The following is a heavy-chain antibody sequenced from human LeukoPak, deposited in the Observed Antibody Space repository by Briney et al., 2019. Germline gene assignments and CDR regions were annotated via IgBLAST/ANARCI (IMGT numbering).Heavy chain of an antibody. CDR2: ISGYNGNT. J-gene: IGHJ4*02. CDR1: GYTLTSYG. Sequence: ASVKVSCKASGYTLTSYGFSWVRQAPGQGLEWMGWISGYNGNTNYAQNLQGRVTMTEDTSTDTAYMELSSLRSEDTAVYYCATGRGEMATIFWGQGTLVTVSS. V-gene: IGHV1-18*01. D-gene: IGHD5-24*01. CDR3: ATGRGEMATIF.